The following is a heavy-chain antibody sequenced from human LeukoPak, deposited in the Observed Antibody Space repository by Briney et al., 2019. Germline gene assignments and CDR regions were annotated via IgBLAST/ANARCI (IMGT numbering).Heavy chain of an antibody. V-gene: IGHV3-23*01. CDR2: ISGSGGST. D-gene: IGHD6-19*01. Sequence: GGSLRLSCAASGFTFSSYAMSWVRQAPGEGLEWVSAISGSGGSTYYADSVKGRFTISRDNSKNTLYLQMNSLRAEDTAVYYCAKGDSSGSYYYYYMDVWGKGTTVTVSS. J-gene: IGHJ6*03. CDR3: AKGDSSGSYYYYYMDV. CDR1: GFTFSSYA.